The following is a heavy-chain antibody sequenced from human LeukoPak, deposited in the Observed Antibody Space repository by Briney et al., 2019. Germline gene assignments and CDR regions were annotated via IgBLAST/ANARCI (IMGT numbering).Heavy chain of an antibody. Sequence: SVKVSCKASGGTFSSYAISWVRQAPGQGFEWMGGIIPIFGTANYAQKFQGRVTITADESTSTAYMELSSLRSEDTAVYYCTIGGGDQPDFDIWGQGTMVTVSS. CDR1: GGTFSSYA. D-gene: IGHD2-21*02. J-gene: IGHJ3*02. CDR3: TIGGGDQPDFDI. V-gene: IGHV1-69*13. CDR2: IIPIFGTA.